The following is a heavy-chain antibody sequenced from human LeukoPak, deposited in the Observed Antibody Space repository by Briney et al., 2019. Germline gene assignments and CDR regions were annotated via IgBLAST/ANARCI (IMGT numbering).Heavy chain of an antibody. CDR1: GASISGSGYY. CDR3: AKSGGYGLIDY. J-gene: IGHJ4*02. D-gene: IGHD1-26*01. Sequence: SETLSPTCTVSGASISGSGYYWGWIRQPPGKSLEWIGSIYSSGSTYYNASLQSRVTISIETSKNQISLRLNSVTAADTAMYYCAKSGGYGLIDYWGQGTLVTVSS. CDR2: IYSSGST. V-gene: IGHV4-39*01.